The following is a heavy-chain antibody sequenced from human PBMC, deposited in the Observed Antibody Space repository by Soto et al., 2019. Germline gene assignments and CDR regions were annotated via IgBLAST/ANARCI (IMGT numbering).Heavy chain of an antibody. Sequence: GGSLRLFCAASGFTFSSYSMNWVRQAPGKGLEWVSSISSSSSYIYYADSVKGRFTISRDNAKNSLYLQMNSLRAEDTAEYYCARAPSYDSSGYTDPPDYWGQGTLVTVSS. CDR2: ISSSSSYI. D-gene: IGHD3-22*01. J-gene: IGHJ4*02. CDR3: ARAPSYDSSGYTDPPDY. V-gene: IGHV3-21*01. CDR1: GFTFSSYS.